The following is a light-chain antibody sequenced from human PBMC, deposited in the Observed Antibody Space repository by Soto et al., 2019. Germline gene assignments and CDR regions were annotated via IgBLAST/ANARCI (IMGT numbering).Light chain of an antibody. CDR3: QQYNYLIT. Sequence: EIVMTQSQATLSVSPGERATLSCRASQSVSNNLAWYQQKPGQAPRLLMYGASTRATGIPARFSGSGSGTEFTLTITSLQPEDFAVYYCQQYNYLITFGQGTRLEIK. CDR1: QSVSNN. V-gene: IGKV3-15*01. J-gene: IGKJ5*01. CDR2: GAS.